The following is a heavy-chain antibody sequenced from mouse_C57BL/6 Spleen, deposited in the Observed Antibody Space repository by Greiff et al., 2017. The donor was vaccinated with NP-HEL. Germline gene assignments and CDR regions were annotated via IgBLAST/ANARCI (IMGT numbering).Heavy chain of an antibody. CDR3: AREGAY. Sequence: VQGVESGPELVKPGASVKISCKASGYAFSSSWMNWVKQRPGKGLEWIGRIYPGDGDTNYNGKFKGKATLTADKSSSTAYMQLSSLTSEDSAVYFCAREGAYWGQGTLVTVSA. V-gene: IGHV1-82*01. CDR2: IYPGDGDT. CDR1: GYAFSSSW. J-gene: IGHJ3*01.